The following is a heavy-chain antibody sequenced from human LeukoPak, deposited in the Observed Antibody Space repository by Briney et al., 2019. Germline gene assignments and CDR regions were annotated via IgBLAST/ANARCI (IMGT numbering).Heavy chain of an antibody. Sequence: GGSLRLSCAASGFTFEDYAMSWVRQAPGGGLDWVSGINWNGGNTGYADSVKGRFTISRDNAKNSLYLQMNSLRAEDTALYYCARAYSGYENYYYYYYMDVWGKGTTVTVSS. CDR1: GFTFEDYA. J-gene: IGHJ6*03. D-gene: IGHD5-12*01. CDR3: ARAYSGYENYYYYYYMDV. V-gene: IGHV3-20*04. CDR2: INWNGGNT.